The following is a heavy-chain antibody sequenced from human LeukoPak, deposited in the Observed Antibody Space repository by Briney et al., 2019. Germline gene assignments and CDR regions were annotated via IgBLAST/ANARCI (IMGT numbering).Heavy chain of an antibody. J-gene: IGHJ6*03. CDR2: FDPEDGET. V-gene: IGHV1-24*01. Sequence: ASVKVSCKVSGYTLTELSMHWVRQAPGKGLEWMGGFDPEDGETIYAQKFQGRVTITRNTSISTAYMELSSLRSEDTAVYYCARLGVTRPTYYYYYYMDVWGKGTTVTVSS. CDR3: ARLGVTRPTYYYYYYMDV. CDR1: GYTLTELS. D-gene: IGHD2-21*02.